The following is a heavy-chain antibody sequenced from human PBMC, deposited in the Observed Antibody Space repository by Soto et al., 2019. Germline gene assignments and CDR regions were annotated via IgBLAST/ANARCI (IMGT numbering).Heavy chain of an antibody. J-gene: IGHJ4*02. CDR1: GGTVSSYA. Sequence: QVQLVQAGAEVKKPGSSVKVSCKASGGTVSSYAISWVRQSPGQGREWMGGLSPIFGAANYSQKIQGRVTITADKSPSTAYMELSSLRSEDTAVYYCARDSAGDSSISDYCGQRTLVTVSS. CDR2: LSPIFGAA. CDR3: ARDSAGDSSISDY. V-gene: IGHV1-69*06. D-gene: IGHD6-13*01.